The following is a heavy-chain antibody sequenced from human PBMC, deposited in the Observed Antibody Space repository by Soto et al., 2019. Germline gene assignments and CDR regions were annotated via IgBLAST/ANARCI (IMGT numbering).Heavy chain of an antibody. J-gene: IGHJ6*02. CDR2: TYYRSKWYN. CDR3: ARGYYYDSSGYYTQGYYYYGMDV. Sequence: PSQTLSLTCAISGDSVSSNSAAWNWIRQSPSRGLEWLGRTYYRSKWYNDYAVSVKSRITINPDTSKNQFSLQLNSVTPEDTAVYYCARGYYYDSSGYYTQGYYYYGMDVQGQPTTVTVSS. D-gene: IGHD3-22*01. V-gene: IGHV6-1*01. CDR1: GDSVSSNSAA.